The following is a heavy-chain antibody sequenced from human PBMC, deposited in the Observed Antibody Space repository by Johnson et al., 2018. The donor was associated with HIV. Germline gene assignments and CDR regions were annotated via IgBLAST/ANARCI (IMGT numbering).Heavy chain of an antibody. CDR2: IWYDGSNK. CDR1: GFTFSSYA. D-gene: IGHD2-15*01. Sequence: QVQLVESGGGVVQPGRSLRLSCAASGFTFSSYAMHWVRQAPGKGLEWVAVIWYDGSNKYYADSVKGRFTLSRDNSKNTLYLQMNSLRAEETAVYYCAKGWWGVSVSSYDLGDTWCNGTMATVS. CDR3: AKGWWGVSVSSYDLGDT. V-gene: IGHV3-30*04. J-gene: IGHJ3*02.